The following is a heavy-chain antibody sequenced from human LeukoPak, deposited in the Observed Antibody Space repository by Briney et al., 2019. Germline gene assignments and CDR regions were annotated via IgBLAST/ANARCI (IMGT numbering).Heavy chain of an antibody. CDR3: VRDGYSSSWYWFDP. CDR2: IYHSGST. CDR1: GYSISSGYY. D-gene: IGHD6-13*01. J-gene: IGHJ5*02. V-gene: IGHV4-38-2*02. Sequence: SETLSLTCTVSGYSISSGYYWGWIRQPPGKGLEWIGSIYHSGSTYYNPPLKSRVTISVDTSKNQFSLRLSSVTAADTAVYYCVRDGYSSSWYWFDPWGQGTLVTVSS.